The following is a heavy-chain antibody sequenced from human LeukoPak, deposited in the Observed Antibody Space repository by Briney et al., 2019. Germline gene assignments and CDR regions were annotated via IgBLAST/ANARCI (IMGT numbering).Heavy chain of an antibody. Sequence: PGGSLRLSCAASGFNFSDYGMIWVRQAPGKGLEWVSSIFPSGGEIHYADSVRGRFTISRDNSKSTLSLQMNSLRAEDTAVYYCAKLGLLWFGELVSNYFDYWGQGTLVTVSS. J-gene: IGHJ4*02. CDR1: GFNFSDYG. D-gene: IGHD3-10*01. CDR2: IFPSGGEI. CDR3: AKLGLLWFGELVSNYFDY. V-gene: IGHV3-23*01.